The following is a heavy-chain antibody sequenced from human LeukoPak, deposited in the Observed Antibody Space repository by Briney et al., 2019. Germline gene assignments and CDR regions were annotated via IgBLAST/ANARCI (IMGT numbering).Heavy chain of an antibody. V-gene: IGHV4-39*01. CDR3: ARPLTTVVTPRGAFDI. J-gene: IGHJ3*02. CDR1: GGSISSSSYY. D-gene: IGHD4-23*01. Sequence: SETLSLTCTVSGGSISSSSYYWGWIRQPPGKGLEWIGSIYYSGSTYYNPSLKSRVTISVDTSKNQFSLKLSSVTAADTAVYYCARPLTTVVTPRGAFDIWGQGTMVTVSS. CDR2: IYYSGST.